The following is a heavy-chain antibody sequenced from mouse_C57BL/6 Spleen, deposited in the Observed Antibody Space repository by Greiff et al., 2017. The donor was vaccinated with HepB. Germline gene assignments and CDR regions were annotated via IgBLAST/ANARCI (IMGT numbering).Heavy chain of an antibody. J-gene: IGHJ4*01. Sequence: QLVESGGGLVKPGGSLKLSCAASGFTFSSYAMSWVRQTPEKRLEWVATISDGGSYTYYPDNVKGRFTISRDNAKNNLYLQMSHLKSEDTAMYYCARDSAYSAMDYWGQGTSVTVSS. D-gene: IGHD2-10*01. CDR2: ISDGGSYT. V-gene: IGHV5-4*01. CDR1: GFTFSSYA. CDR3: ARDSAYSAMDY.